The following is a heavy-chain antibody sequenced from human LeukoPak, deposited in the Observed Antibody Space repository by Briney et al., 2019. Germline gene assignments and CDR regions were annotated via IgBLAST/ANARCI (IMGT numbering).Heavy chain of an antibody. CDR3: ARDSSGYSRHFDY. CDR2: IIPIFGTA. Sequence: GSSVKVSCKASGGTFSSYAISWVRQAPGQGLEWMVRIIPIFGTANYAQKFQGRVTITTDESTSTAYMELSSLRSEDTAVYYCARDSSGYSRHFDYWGQGTLVTVSS. D-gene: IGHD3-22*01. V-gene: IGHV1-69*05. CDR1: GGTFSSYA. J-gene: IGHJ4*02.